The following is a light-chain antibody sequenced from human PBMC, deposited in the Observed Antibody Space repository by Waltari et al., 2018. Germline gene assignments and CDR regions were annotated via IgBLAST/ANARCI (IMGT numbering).Light chain of an antibody. Sequence: CRASQDIRFSVVLYQQKPGKAPKLLLFAASRLESGVPSRFSGSGSGTEYTLTISSLQPEDFATYYCQQYYNTPPWTFGQGTKVEIK. CDR2: AAS. CDR3: QQYYNTPPWT. CDR1: QDIRFS. J-gene: IGKJ1*01. V-gene: IGKV1-NL1*01.